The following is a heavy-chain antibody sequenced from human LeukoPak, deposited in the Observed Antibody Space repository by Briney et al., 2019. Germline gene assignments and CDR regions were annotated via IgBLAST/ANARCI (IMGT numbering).Heavy chain of an antibody. CDR3: ARESPVDNYAFDI. CDR2: IYYTGST. CDR1: GGSIRSYY. J-gene: IGHJ3*02. D-gene: IGHD5-12*01. V-gene: IGHV4-59*01. Sequence: PSETLSLTCTVSGGSIRSYYWSWIRQPPGKGLEWIGYIYYTGSTNYNPSLKSRVTISVDTSKDQFSLNLTSVTAADTAVYYCARESPVDNYAFDIWGQGTMVTVSS.